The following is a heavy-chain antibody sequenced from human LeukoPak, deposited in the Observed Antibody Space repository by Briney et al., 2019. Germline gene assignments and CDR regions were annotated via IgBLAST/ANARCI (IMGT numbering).Heavy chain of an antibody. J-gene: IGHJ4*02. CDR1: GFTVSSNY. CDR3: ARGTGYIATDC. D-gene: IGHD6-13*01. Sequence: PGGSLRLSCAASGFTVSSNYMSWVRQAPGKGLDWVSVIYSGGTTFYADSVKGRFTISRDNAKNTLYLQMNSLRAEDTAVYYCARGTGYIATDCWGQGTLVTVSS. V-gene: IGHV3-53*01. CDR2: IYSGGTT.